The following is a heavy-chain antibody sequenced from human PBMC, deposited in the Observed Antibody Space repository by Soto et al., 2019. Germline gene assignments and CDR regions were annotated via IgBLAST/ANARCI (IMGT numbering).Heavy chain of an antibody. Sequence: LRLSCAASGFTFSSYAMSWVRQAPGKGLEWVSAISGSGGSTYYADSVKGRFTISRDNSKNTLYLQMNSLRAEDTAVYYCAKAEGDILTGYYIGIYYYYGMDVWGQGTTVTVSS. J-gene: IGHJ6*02. V-gene: IGHV3-23*01. CDR3: AKAEGDILTGYYIGIYYYYGMDV. CDR1: GFTFSSYA. D-gene: IGHD3-9*01. CDR2: ISGSGGST.